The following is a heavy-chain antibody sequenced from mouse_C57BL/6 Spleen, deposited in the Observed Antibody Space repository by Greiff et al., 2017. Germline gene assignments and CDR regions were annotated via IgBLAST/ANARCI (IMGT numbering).Heavy chain of an antibody. Sequence: VQLVESGAELVKPGASVKISCKASGYAFSSYWMNWVKQRPGKGLEWIGQIYPGDGDTNYNGKFKGKATLTADKSSSTAYMQLSSLTSEDSAVYFCARSYEDDTWFAYWGQGTLVTVSA. CDR3: ARSYEDDTWFAY. V-gene: IGHV1-80*01. J-gene: IGHJ3*01. D-gene: IGHD2-4*01. CDR1: GYAFSSYW. CDR2: IYPGDGDT.